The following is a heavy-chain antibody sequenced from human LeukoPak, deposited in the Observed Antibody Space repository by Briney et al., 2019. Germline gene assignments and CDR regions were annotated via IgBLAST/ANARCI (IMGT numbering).Heavy chain of an antibody. Sequence: GSLRLSCAASGFTFSNYDMNWVRPAPGKGREWVSYISSGGNTIYYAVSVRGRFTISRDNARNSLYLQMNSLRAEDTAVYYCARGPFNSDHYFDYWGQGTLATVSS. J-gene: IGHJ4*02. CDR1: GFTFSNYD. D-gene: IGHD2-21*02. V-gene: IGHV3-48*04. CDR2: ISSGGNTI. CDR3: ARGPFNSDHYFDY.